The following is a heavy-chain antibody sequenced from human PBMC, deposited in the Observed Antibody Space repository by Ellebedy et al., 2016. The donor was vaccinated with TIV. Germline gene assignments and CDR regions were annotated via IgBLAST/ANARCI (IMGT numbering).Heavy chain of an antibody. Sequence: SETLSLTCTVSGGSISSSSYYWGWIRQPPEKGLEWIGSIYYSGSTYDNPSLKSRVTISVDTSKNQFSLKLSSVTAADTAVYYCGRYYGSGGWFDPWGQGTLVTVSS. CDR1: GGSISSSSYY. D-gene: IGHD3-10*01. J-gene: IGHJ5*02. V-gene: IGHV4-39*01. CDR3: GRYYGSGGWFDP. CDR2: IYYSGST.